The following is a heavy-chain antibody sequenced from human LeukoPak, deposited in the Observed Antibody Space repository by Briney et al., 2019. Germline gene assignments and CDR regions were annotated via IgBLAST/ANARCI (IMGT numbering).Heavy chain of an antibody. CDR2: IRSKAYSGTT. CDR1: GFTFGDYA. J-gene: IGHJ4*02. V-gene: IGHV3-49*04. Sequence: GRSLRLSCTTSGFTFGDYAMSWVRQAPGKGLEWLGFIRSKAYSGTTEYAASVRGRFTFSRVDSKYIAYLQMNSLKAEDTAVYYCTRGSCGGGSCYSILGLDYWGQGTLVTVSS. CDR3: TRGSCGGGSCYSILGLDY. D-gene: IGHD2-15*01.